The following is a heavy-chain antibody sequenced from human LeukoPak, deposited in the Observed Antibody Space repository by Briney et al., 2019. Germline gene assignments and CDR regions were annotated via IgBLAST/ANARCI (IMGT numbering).Heavy chain of an antibody. D-gene: IGHD3-22*01. V-gene: IGHV4-30-2*01. Sequence: PSQTLSLTCAVSGGSISSGGYSWSWIRQPPGKGLEWIGYIYYSGSTYYNPSLKSRVTISVDTSKNQFSLKLSSVTAADTAVYYCARMYYYDSSGYPSVFWFDPWGQGTLVTVSS. CDR2: IYYSGST. CDR3: ARMYYYDSSGYPSVFWFDP. CDR1: GGSISSGGYS. J-gene: IGHJ5*02.